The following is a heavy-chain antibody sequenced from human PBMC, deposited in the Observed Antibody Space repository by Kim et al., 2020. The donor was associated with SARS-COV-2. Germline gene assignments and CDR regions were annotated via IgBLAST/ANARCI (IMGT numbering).Heavy chain of an antibody. J-gene: IGHJ5*02. CDR2: IDPSDSYT. Sequence: GESLKISCKGSGYSFTSYWISWVRQMPGKGLEWMGRIDPSDSYTNYSPSFQGHVTISADKSISTAYLQWSSLKASDTAMYYCARQRGDYYGSGTRRFDPWGQGTLVTVSS. CDR3: ARQRGDYYGSGTRRFDP. D-gene: IGHD3-10*01. CDR1: GYSFTSYW. V-gene: IGHV5-10-1*01.